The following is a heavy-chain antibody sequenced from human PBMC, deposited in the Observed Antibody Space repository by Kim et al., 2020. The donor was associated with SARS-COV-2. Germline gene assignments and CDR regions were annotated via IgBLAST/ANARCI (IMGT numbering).Heavy chain of an antibody. D-gene: IGHD3-22*01. CDR3: ARASRGYYYDSSGYYSS. J-gene: IGHJ4*02. CDR1: GGSFSGYY. Sequence: SETLSLTCAVYGGSFSGYYWSWIRQPPGKGLEWIGEINHSGSTNYNPSLKSRVTISVDTSKNQFSLKLSSVTAADTAVYYCARASRGYYYDSSGYYSSWGQGTLVTVSS. V-gene: IGHV4-34*01. CDR2: INHSGST.